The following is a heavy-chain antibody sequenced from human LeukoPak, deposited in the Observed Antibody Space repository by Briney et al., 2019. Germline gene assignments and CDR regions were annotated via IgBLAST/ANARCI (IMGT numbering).Heavy chain of an antibody. CDR3: AKELGHALPFHY. CDR2: IHKTGDYT. J-gene: IGHJ4*02. CDR1: GFTFNNYA. V-gene: IGHV3-23*01. D-gene: IGHD2-2*01. Sequence: GGSLRLSCAASGFTFNNYALSWVRQAPGKGLEWVSAIHKTGDYTYYTDSVKGRFTISRDSSKGMLYLEMNSLRDEDTAIYYCAKELGHALPFHYWGQGALVPVSS.